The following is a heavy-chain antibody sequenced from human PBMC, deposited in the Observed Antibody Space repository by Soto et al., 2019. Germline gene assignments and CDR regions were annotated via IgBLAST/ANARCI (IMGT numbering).Heavy chain of an antibody. V-gene: IGHV1-18*01. CDR3: ARDLSYGLCDY. CDR1: GYTFTSYG. J-gene: IGHJ4*02. CDR2: ISAHNGNT. D-gene: IGHD5-18*01. Sequence: ASVKVSCKASGYTFTSYGISWVQQAPGQGLEWMGWISAHNGNTKYAQKLQGRVTMTTDTSTSTAYMELRSLRSDDTAVYYCARDLSYGLCDYWGQGTLVTVSS.